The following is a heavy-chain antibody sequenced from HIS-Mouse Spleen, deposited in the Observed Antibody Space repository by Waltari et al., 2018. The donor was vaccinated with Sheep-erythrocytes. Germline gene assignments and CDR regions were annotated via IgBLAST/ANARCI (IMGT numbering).Heavy chain of an antibody. D-gene: IGHD2-15*01. V-gene: IGHV4-34*01. CDR2: INHSGST. Sequence: QVQLQQWGAGLLKPSETLSLTCAVYGGSFSGYYWSWIRQPPGKGLEWIGEINHSGSTNYNPSLKSRFTISVDTSKNQFSLKLSSVTAADTAVYYCARGYGGNTRGAFDIWGQGTMVTVSS. CDR3: ARGYGGNTRGAFDI. J-gene: IGHJ3*02. CDR1: GGSFSGYY.